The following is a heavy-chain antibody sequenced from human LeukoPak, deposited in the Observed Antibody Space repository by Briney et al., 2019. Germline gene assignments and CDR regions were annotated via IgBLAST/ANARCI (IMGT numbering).Heavy chain of an antibody. Sequence: SVKVSCKASGGTFSSYAISWVRQAPGQGLEWMGGIIPIFGTANYAQKFQGRVTITADESTSTAYMELSSLRSEDTAVYHCASPQFYDRGNDYWGQGTLVTVSS. V-gene: IGHV1-69*13. J-gene: IGHJ4*02. CDR3: ASPQFYDRGNDY. CDR1: GGTFSSYA. CDR2: IIPIFGTA. D-gene: IGHD3-10*02.